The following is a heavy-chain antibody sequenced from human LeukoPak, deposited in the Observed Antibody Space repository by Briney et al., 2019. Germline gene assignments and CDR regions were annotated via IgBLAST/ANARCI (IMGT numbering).Heavy chain of an antibody. CDR3: AREGGFYRPLDY. CDR1: GFTFSSYA. D-gene: IGHD3-3*01. J-gene: IGHJ4*02. V-gene: IGHV3-23*01. CDR2: IIGSGSST. Sequence: SGGSLRLSCAASGFTFSSYAMSWVRQAPGKGLEWVSAIIGSGSSTYYADSVKGRFTISRDNSKNTLFLQMNSLRAEDTAVYYCAREGGFYRPLDYSGQGTLVTVSS.